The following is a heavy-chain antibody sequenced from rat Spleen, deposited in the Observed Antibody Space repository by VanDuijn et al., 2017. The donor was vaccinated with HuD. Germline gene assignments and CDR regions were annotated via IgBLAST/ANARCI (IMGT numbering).Heavy chain of an antibody. J-gene: IGHJ1*01. Sequence: EVQLQESGPGLVKPSQSLPLTCSVTGYSITSNYWGWIRKFPGNKMEWLGYINYSGSTTYNPSLKSRRSITRDTSKNQFFLQLSSITTEDTATYYCAREGLTLDFWGPGTMVTVSS. CDR1: GYSITSNY. V-gene: IGHV3-1*01. CDR2: INYSGST. D-gene: IGHD1-10*01. CDR3: AREGLTLDF.